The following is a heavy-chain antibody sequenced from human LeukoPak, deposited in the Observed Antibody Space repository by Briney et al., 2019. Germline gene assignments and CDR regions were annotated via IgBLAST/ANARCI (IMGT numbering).Heavy chain of an antibody. V-gene: IGHV3-23*01. D-gene: IGHD6-6*01. CDR1: GFIVSNYA. CDR3: AKKEQVVGGSYYGLDV. CDR2: VSVSGSST. J-gene: IGHJ6*02. Sequence: GGSLRLSCAASGFIVSNYAMSWVRQAPGKGLDWVSSVSVSGSSTYYAASVKVRFTLSRDISKNTLYLQMNSLSAEDTAVYHCAKKEQVVGGSYYGLDVWGQGTTVTVSS.